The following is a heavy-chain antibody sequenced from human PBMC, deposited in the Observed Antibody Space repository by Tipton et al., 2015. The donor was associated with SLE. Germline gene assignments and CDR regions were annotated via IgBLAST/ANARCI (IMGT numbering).Heavy chain of an antibody. CDR2: MCYSGSN. J-gene: IGHJ4*02. D-gene: IGHD2-15*01. V-gene: IGHV4-59*01. CDR3: ARDARGSSHFDY. Sequence: TLSLTCTVSGGSISSYFWSWIRQPPGKGLEWIGYMCYSGSNSYNPSLKSRVTISVDTSKNQFSLKLSSVTAADTAVYYCARDARGSSHFDYWGQGTLVTVSS. CDR1: GGSISSYF.